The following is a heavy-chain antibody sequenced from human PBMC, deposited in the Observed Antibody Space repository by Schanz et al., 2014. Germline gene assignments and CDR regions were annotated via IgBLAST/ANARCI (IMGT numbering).Heavy chain of an antibody. V-gene: IGHV3-11*01. J-gene: IGHJ4*02. Sequence: QVQLVESGGGLVKPGGSLRLSCAASGFIFNDYYMNWIRQAPGKGLEWLSYISRDGTTSYYADSVKGRFTISRDNAKNSLYLEMTSLRGEDTAKYFCAKDLGTRGVGATLDYWGQGTLVTVSS. CDR3: AKDLGTRGVGATLDY. CDR1: GFIFNDYY. CDR2: ISRDGTTS. D-gene: IGHD1-26*01.